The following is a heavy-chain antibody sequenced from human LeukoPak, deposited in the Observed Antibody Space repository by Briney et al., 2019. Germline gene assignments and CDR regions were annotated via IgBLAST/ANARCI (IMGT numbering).Heavy chain of an antibody. CDR3: ARGRYCSATICSGGDAFDI. V-gene: IGHV4-4*07. CDR1: GGSISNYY. D-gene: IGHD5-24*01. Sequence: SETLSLTCTVSGGSISNYYWSWIRQPAGKGLEWIGRIYTSASTNYNPSLKSRVTLSVDASKNQLSLRLSSLTAADTAVYHCARGRYCSATICSGGDAFDIWGQGTVVTVSS. J-gene: IGHJ3*02. CDR2: IYTSAST.